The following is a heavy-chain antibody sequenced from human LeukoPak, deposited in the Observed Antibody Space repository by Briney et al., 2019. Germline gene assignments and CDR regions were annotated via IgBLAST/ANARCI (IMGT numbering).Heavy chain of an antibody. CDR2: ISHSGSSI. Sequence: GGSLRLSCVASGFTFSNYLMNWVRQAPGKGLEWVSGISHSGSSIYYADSVKGRSTISRDNSKNTLYLQMDRLRVEDTAVYYCAMALDYWGQGTLVTVSS. V-gene: IGHV3-23*01. J-gene: IGHJ4*02. CDR3: AMALDY. CDR1: GFTFSNYL.